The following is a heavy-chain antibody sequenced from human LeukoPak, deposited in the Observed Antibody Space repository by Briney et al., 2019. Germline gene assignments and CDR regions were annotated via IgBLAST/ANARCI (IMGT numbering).Heavy chain of an antibody. V-gene: IGHV2-5*02. D-gene: IGHD3-10*01. Sequence: SGPTLVKPTQTLTLTCTFSGFSLSTSGVGVGWIRQPPGKALEWLALIYWDDDKRYSPSLKSRLTITKDTSKNQVVLTMTNMDPVDTATYYCAHPRGGRWSDSYYYMDVWGKGTTVTVSS. J-gene: IGHJ6*03. CDR2: IYWDDDK. CDR3: AHPRGGRWSDSYYYMDV. CDR1: GFSLSTSGVG.